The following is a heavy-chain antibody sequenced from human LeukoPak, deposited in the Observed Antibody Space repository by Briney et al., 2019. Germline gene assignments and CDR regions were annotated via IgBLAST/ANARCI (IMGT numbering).Heavy chain of an antibody. J-gene: IGHJ5*02. Sequence: SETLSLTCTVSGGSISGSSYYWGWIRQPPGEGLEWIGSIYYSGSTYYNPSLKSRVTISVDTSKNQFSLKLSSVTAADTAVYYCARHGYSSSLAKFDPWGQGTLVTVSS. D-gene: IGHD6-13*01. CDR1: GGSISGSSYY. CDR2: IYYSGST. CDR3: ARHGYSSSLAKFDP. V-gene: IGHV4-39*01.